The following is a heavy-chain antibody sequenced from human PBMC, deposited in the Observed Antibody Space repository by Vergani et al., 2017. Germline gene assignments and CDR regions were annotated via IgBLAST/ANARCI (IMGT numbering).Heavy chain of an antibody. Sequence: EVQLVQSGAEVKKPGESLKISCKGSGYSFTSYWIGWVRQMPGKGLEWMGIIYPGDSDTRYSPSFQGQVTISADKSISTAYLQWSSLKASATAMYYCARPRYPGGSYVSLHDAFDIWGQGTMVTVSS. CDR2: IYPGDSDT. CDR3: ARPRYPGGSYVSLHDAFDI. D-gene: IGHD1-26*01. CDR1: GYSFTSYW. J-gene: IGHJ3*02. V-gene: IGHV5-51*01.